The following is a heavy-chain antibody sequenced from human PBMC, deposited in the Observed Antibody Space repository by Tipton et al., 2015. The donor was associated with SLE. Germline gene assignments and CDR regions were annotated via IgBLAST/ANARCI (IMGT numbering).Heavy chain of an antibody. Sequence: TLSLTCTVSGGSINSSSHSWGWVRQPPGKGLEWIGSIYYRGGTYYNPSLKSRVTISLDTSKIHFSLRLRSVTAADTAVYYCVRHHYVSGSSEYYYGMDVWGQGTTVTVSS. D-gene: IGHD3-10*02. CDR3: VRHHYVSGSSEYYYGMDV. CDR1: GGSINSSSHS. J-gene: IGHJ6*02. V-gene: IGHV4-39*07. CDR2: IYYRGGT.